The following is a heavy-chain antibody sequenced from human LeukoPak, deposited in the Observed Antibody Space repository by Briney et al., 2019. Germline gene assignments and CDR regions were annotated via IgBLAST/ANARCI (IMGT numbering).Heavy chain of an antibody. CDR1: GYTFTTYN. V-gene: IGHV1-18*01. Sequence: ASVKVSCKASGYTFTTYNINWVRQAPGQGLEWMGWISGYNGNTNYAQKFQGRVTMTRDTSTSTVYMELSSLRSEDTAVYYCARALTGYMDVWGKGTTVTISS. J-gene: IGHJ6*03. CDR2: ISGYNGNT. CDR3: ARALTGYMDV. D-gene: IGHD3-10*01.